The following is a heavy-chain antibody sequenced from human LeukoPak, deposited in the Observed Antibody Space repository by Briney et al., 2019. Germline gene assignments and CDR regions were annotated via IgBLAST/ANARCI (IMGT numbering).Heavy chain of an antibody. CDR2: ISAYNGNT. J-gene: IGHJ4*02. CDR3: ARDRYYYDSSGYYSDY. V-gene: IGHV1-18*01. D-gene: IGHD3-22*01. CDR1: GYTFTSYG. Sequence: ASVKVSCKASGYTFTSYGISWVRQAPGQGLEWMGWISAYNGNTNYAQKLQGRVTMTTDTSTSTAYMELRSLRSDDTAVYYRARDRYYYDSSGYYSDYWGQGTLVTVSS.